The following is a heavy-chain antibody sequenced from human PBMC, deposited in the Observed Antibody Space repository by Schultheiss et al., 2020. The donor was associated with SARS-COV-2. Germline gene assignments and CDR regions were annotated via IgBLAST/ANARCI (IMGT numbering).Heavy chain of an antibody. CDR1: GGSFSGYY. CDR3: ARSEYSSSAGALDY. V-gene: IGHV3-11*04. Sequence: LSLTCAVYGGSFSGYYWSWIRQPPGKGLEWVSYISSSSSTIYYADSVKGRFTISRDNAKNSLYLQMNSLRAEDTAVYYCARSEYSSSAGALDYWGQGTLVTVSS. CDR2: ISSSSSTI. D-gene: IGHD6-6*01. J-gene: IGHJ4*02.